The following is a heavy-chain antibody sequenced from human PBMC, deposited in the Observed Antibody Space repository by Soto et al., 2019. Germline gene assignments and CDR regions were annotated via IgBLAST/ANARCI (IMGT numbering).Heavy chain of an antibody. CDR1: GFTFNTYT. J-gene: IGHJ3*02. CDR2: ISGSGGST. CDR3: AKNRESGTYYVDAFDI. V-gene: IGHV3-23*01. D-gene: IGHD1-26*01. Sequence: GGSLRLSCAASGFTFNTYTMSWVRQAPGKGLEWVSAISGSGGSTYYADSVEGRFTISRDSSKNTLYLQMNSLRAEDMAVYYCAKNRESGTYYVDAFDIWGQGTMVTVSS.